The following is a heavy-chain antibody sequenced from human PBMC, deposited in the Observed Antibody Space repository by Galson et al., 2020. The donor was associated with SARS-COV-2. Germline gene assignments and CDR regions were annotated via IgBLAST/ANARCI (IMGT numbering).Heavy chain of an antibody. D-gene: IGHD3-10*01. V-gene: IGHV3-53*01. CDR3: LKEGDTINQDF. CDR1: GFTVSSSY. CDR2: LYPNYHR. Sequence: ASVKVSCAASGFTVSSSYISWVRQAPGKGLEWVPLLYPNYHRFYADSVTGRFTISRDNSRNTLFLQRNSLRAEDTAGYYCLKEGDTINQDFWGQGTLVTLSS. J-gene: IGHJ4*02.